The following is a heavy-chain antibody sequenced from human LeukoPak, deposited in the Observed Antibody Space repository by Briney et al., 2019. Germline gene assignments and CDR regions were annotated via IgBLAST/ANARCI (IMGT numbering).Heavy chain of an antibody. CDR2: ISGSGGST. CDR1: GFTFSSYG. J-gene: IGHJ3*02. V-gene: IGHV3-23*01. CDR3: AKGYYYDSSGYHGRAFDI. Sequence: GGSLRLSCAASGFTFSSYGMSWVRQAPGKGLEWVSAISGSGGSTYYADSVKGRFTISRDNSKNTLYLQMNSLRAEDTAVYHCAKGYYYDSSGYHGRAFDIWGQGTMVTVSS. D-gene: IGHD3-22*01.